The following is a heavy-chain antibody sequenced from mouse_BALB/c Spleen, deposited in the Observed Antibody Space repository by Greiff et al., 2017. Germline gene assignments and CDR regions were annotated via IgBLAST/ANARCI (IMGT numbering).Heavy chain of an antibody. J-gene: IGHJ4*01. D-gene: IGHD2-4*01. Sequence: EVQLQQSGPELVKPGASVKISCKASGYSFTGYFMNWVMQSHGKSLEWIGRINPYNGVTFYNQKFKGKATLTVDKSSSTAHMELRSLASEDSAVYYCASTMITTRAMDYWGQGTSVTVSS. V-gene: IGHV1-20*02. CDR2: INPYNGVT. CDR3: ASTMITTRAMDY. CDR1: GYSFTGYF.